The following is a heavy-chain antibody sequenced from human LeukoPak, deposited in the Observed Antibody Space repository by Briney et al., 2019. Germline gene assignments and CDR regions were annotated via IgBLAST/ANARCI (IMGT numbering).Heavy chain of an antibody. J-gene: IGHJ4*02. CDR1: GGSISSSSYY. D-gene: IGHD4-23*01. V-gene: IGHV4-39*07. CDR2: IYYSGST. Sequence: SESLSLTCTVSGGSISSSSYYWGWIRQPPGKGLEWIGSIYYSGSTYYNPSLKSRVTISVDTSKNQFSLKLSSVTAADTAVCYCARGRYGGNIFDYWGQGTLVTVSS. CDR3: ARGRYGGNIFDY.